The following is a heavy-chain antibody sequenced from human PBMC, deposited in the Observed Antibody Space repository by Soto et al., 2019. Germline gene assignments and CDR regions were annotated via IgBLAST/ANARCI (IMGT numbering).Heavy chain of an antibody. CDR2: ISYDGSNK. Sequence: QVQLVESGGGVVQPGRSLRLSCAASGFTFSSYAMHWVRQAPGMGLEWVAVISYDGSNKYYADSVKGRFTISRDNSKNTLYLQMNSLRAEDTAVYYCARDGQDIVLVPATRPYYYYGMDVWGQGTTVTVSS. CDR3: ARDGQDIVLVPATRPYYYYGMDV. V-gene: IGHV3-30-3*01. J-gene: IGHJ6*02. D-gene: IGHD2-2*01. CDR1: GFTFSSYA.